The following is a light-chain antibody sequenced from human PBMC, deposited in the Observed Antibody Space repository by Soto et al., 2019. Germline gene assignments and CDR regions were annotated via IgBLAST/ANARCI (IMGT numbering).Light chain of an antibody. V-gene: IGLV1-47*01. CDR2: KND. CDR3: AAWDDSLSGL. J-gene: IGLJ2*01. Sequence: QSVLTQPPSASGTPGQRVTISCSGSNSNIGNNYVYWYQQFPGTAPKLLIYKNDQRPSGVPDRLPGSKSGTSASLAISGLRSEDEANEYRAAWDDSLSGLFGGGTKLTVL. CDR1: NSNIGNNY.